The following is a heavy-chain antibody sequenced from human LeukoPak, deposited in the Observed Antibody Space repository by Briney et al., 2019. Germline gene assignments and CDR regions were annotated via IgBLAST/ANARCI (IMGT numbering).Heavy chain of an antibody. CDR2: ISSSSSYI. Sequence: GGSLRLSCAASGFTFSSYSMNWVRQAPGKGLEWISSISSSSSYIYYADSVKGRFTISRDNSKNTLYLQMNSLRAEDMAVYYCAKQRYYYDSSGYYYFDYWGQGTLVTVSS. J-gene: IGHJ4*02. CDR1: GFTFSSYS. V-gene: IGHV3-21*01. CDR3: AKQRYYYDSSGYYYFDY. D-gene: IGHD3-22*01.